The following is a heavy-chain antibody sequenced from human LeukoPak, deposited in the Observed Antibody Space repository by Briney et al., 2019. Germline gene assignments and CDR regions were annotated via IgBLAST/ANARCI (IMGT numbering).Heavy chain of an antibody. CDR3: ATSLSGAFYI. D-gene: IGHD3-10*01. V-gene: IGHV5-10-1*01. CDR2: IDPSDSYT. J-gene: IGHJ3*02. CDR1: GYSFTNYW. Sequence: GESLKISCKGSGYSFTNYWINWVGQMPGKGLEWMGKIDPSDSYTNYSPSLQGHVTISAVKSISAAYLQWSSLKASDTAMYYCATSLSGAFYIWGQGTVVTVSS.